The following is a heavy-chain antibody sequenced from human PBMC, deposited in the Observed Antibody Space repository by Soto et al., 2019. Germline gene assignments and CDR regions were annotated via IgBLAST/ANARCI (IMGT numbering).Heavy chain of an antibody. Sequence: GGSLRLSCAASGFTFSNAWMNWVRQAPGKGLEWVGRIKSKTDGGTTDYAAPVKGRFTISRDDSNNTLYLQMNSLKTEDTAVYYCTLRGYSYGAYLDYWGQGTLVTVSS. CDR1: GFTFSNAW. CDR3: TLRGYSYGAYLDY. CDR2: IKSKTDGGTT. D-gene: IGHD5-18*01. V-gene: IGHV3-15*07. J-gene: IGHJ4*02.